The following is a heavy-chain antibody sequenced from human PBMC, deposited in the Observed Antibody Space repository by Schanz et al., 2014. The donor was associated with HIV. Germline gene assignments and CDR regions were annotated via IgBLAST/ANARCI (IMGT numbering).Heavy chain of an antibody. CDR2: IKEDGSEK. J-gene: IGHJ5*02. D-gene: IGHD1-20*01. Sequence: EVQLLESGGGLVQPGGSLRLSCAVSGFTITSYGMSWVRQAPGKGLEWVANIKEDGSEKYHADSVKGRFTISRDNTKNSLYLQMNSLRAEDTAVYYCARDYHWNWFDPWGQGTLVTVSS. CDR3: ARDYHWNWFDP. V-gene: IGHV3-7*01. CDR1: GFTITSYG.